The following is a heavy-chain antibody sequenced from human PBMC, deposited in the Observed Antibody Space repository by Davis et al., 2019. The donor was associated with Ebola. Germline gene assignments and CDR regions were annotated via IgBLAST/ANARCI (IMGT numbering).Heavy chain of an antibody. CDR2: IYYSGST. CDR1: GGSISSSSYY. J-gene: IGHJ4*02. Sequence: PGGSLRLSCTVSGGSISSSSYYWGWIRQPPGKGLEWIGSIYYSGSTYYNPSLKSRVTISVDTSKNQFSLKLSSVTAADTAVYYCARLFGDYDMGDYWGQGTLVTVSS. D-gene: IGHD4-17*01. V-gene: IGHV4-39*01. CDR3: ARLFGDYDMGDY.